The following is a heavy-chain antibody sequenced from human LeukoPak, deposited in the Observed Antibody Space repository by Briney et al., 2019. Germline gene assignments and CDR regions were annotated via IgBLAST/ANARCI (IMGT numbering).Heavy chain of an antibody. D-gene: IGHD3-10*01. J-gene: IGHJ4*02. V-gene: IGHV3-30*04. CDR1: GFTFRSYA. CDR3: ARDWSMVRGVLDY. Sequence: GGSLRLSCAASGFTFRSYAMHWVRQAPGKGLERGAVISYDGSNKYYADSVKGRFTISRDNSKKTLYLQMNSLRAEDTAVYYCARDWSMVRGVLDYWGQGTLVTVSS. CDR2: ISYDGSNK.